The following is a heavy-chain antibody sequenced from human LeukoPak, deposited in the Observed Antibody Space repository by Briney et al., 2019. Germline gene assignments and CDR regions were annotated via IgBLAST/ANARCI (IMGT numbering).Heavy chain of an antibody. CDR1: GFTFSSYS. V-gene: IGHV3-21*01. CDR3: ARVVVPAAICGMDV. CDR2: ISSSSSYI. J-gene: IGHJ6*02. Sequence: GGSLRLSCAASGFTFSSYSMNWVRQAPGKGLEWVSSISSSSSYIYYADSVKGRFTISRDNAKNSLYLQMNSLRAEDTAVYYCARVVVPAAICGMDVWGQGTTVTVSS. D-gene: IGHD2-2*01.